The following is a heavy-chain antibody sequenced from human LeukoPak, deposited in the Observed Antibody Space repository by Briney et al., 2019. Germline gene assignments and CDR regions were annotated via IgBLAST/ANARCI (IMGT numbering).Heavy chain of an antibody. CDR2: IYYSGST. CDR1: GSSISSYY. J-gene: IGHJ4*02. CDR3: ARGDYGAGPDY. V-gene: IGHV4-59*12. Sequence: SETLSLTCTVSGSSISSYYWSWIRQPPGKGLEWIGYIYYSGSTNYNPSLKSRVTISVDTSKNQFSLKLSSVTAADTAVYYCARGDYGAGPDYWGQGTLVTVSS. D-gene: IGHD4-17*01.